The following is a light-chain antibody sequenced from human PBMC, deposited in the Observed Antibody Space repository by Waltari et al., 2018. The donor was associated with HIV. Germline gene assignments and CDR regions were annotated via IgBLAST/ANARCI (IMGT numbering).Light chain of an antibody. Sequence: AVQMTQSPSSVSGSLGGRVTISCRASQGIRNDLSWFQMKPGGAPKLRIYASTILQTGVPPRFSGSASVTDFTLTIGNLQSEDFATYFCLQDFEYPWTFGQGTTVE. J-gene: IGKJ1*01. CDR3: LQDFEYPWT. CDR1: QGIRND. CDR2: AST. V-gene: IGKV1-6*02.